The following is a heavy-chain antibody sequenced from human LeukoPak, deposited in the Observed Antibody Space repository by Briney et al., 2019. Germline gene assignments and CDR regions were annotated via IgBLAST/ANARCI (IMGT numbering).Heavy chain of an antibody. CDR3: TNRAVWTAYYDY. CDR1: GFNFNNFA. V-gene: IGHV3-23*01. Sequence: GGSLRLSCAASGFNFNNFAMSWVRQAPGEGLEWVSGINFSGSNIYYADSVKGRFTISRDNSKNKLFLQMNRLRAEDTAIYYCTNRAVWTAYYDYWGQGALVVVSS. CDR2: INFSGSNI. D-gene: IGHD3/OR15-3a*01. J-gene: IGHJ4*02.